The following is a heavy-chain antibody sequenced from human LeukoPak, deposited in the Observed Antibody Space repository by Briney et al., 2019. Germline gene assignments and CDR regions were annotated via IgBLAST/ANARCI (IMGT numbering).Heavy chain of an antibody. D-gene: IGHD5-12*01. CDR3: ARDDGGYSGYDRLDY. CDR1: GFTFSSYE. Sequence: GGSLRLSCAASGFTFSSYEMNWVRQAPGKGLEWVSCISSSGSTIYYADSVKGRFTISRDNAKNSLYLQMNSLRAEDTAVYYCARDDGGYSGYDRLDYWGQGTLVAVSS. V-gene: IGHV3-48*03. CDR2: ISSSGSTI. J-gene: IGHJ4*02.